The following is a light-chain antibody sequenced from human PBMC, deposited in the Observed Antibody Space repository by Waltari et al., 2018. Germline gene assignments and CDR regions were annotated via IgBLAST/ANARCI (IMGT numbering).Light chain of an antibody. CDR1: QSVSSN. CDR2: GAS. Sequence: EIVMTQSPATLSVSPGERATLSCRASQSVSSNLAWYQQKPGPAPRLLIYGASTRATGIPARFSGRGSVTEFTLTISSLQSEDFAVYYCQKYNNWPLMVTFGPGTKVDIK. V-gene: IGKV3-15*01. CDR3: QKYNNWPLMVT. J-gene: IGKJ3*01.